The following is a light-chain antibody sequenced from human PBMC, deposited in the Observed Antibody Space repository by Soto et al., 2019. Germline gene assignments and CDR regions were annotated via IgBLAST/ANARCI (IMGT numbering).Light chain of an antibody. CDR1: SSNIGGNS. CDR2: DDD. Sequence: KVTISCSGSSSNIGGNSVSWYQQLPGTAPKLLIYDDDKRPSGIPDRFSGSKSGTSATLGITGFQTGDEADYYCGSWDSSLSAYVFATGTKGTVL. J-gene: IGLJ1*01. CDR3: GSWDSSLSAYV. V-gene: IGLV1-51*01.